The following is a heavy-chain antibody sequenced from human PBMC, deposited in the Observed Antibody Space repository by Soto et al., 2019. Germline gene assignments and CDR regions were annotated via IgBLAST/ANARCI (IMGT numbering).Heavy chain of an antibody. CDR1: GGSISSGGYY. Sequence: QVQLQESGPGLVKPSQTLSLTCTVSGGSISSGGYYWSWIRQHPGKGLEWIGYIYYSGSTYCNPSLKRRVTISVXTXENQFSLKLSSVTAADTAVYYCARSGYSYGPNPLLYWGQGTLVTVSS. V-gene: IGHV4-31*03. CDR3: ARSGYSYGPNPLLY. D-gene: IGHD5-18*01. CDR2: IYYSGST. J-gene: IGHJ4*02.